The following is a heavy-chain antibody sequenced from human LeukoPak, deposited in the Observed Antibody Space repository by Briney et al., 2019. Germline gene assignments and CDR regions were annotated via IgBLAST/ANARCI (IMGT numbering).Heavy chain of an antibody. CDR3: AKGIRSRITGTTADY. Sequence: PGGTLRLSCAASGFTFSSYGMSWVRQAPGKGLEWVSAISGSGGSTYYADSVKGRFTISRDNSKNTLYLQMNSLRAEDTAVYYCAKGIRSRITGTTADYWGQGTLVTVSS. V-gene: IGHV3-23*01. CDR2: ISGSGGST. D-gene: IGHD1-20*01. CDR1: GFTFSSYG. J-gene: IGHJ4*02.